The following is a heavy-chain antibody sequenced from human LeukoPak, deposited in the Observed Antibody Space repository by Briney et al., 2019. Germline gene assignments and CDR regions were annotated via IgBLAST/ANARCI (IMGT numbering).Heavy chain of an antibody. D-gene: IGHD3-22*01. Sequence: GRSLRLSCAAAGFTLSSYAMHWVRQAPGKGLEWVEVISYDGSNKYYADSVKGRFTICRDNSKNTLYLQMDSLRAEDTAVYYCARGKVYYDSSGYSHGDYWGQGTLVTVSS. CDR2: ISYDGSNK. CDR1: GFTLSSYA. V-gene: IGHV3-30*04. CDR3: ARGKVYYDSSGYSHGDY. J-gene: IGHJ4*02.